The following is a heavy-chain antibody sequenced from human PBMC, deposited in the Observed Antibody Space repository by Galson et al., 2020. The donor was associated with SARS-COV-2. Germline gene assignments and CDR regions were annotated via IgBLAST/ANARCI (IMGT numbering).Heavy chain of an antibody. J-gene: IGHJ5*02. D-gene: IGHD6-13*01. CDR3: ARYAASSWYNWFDP. CDR1: GGSISRYY. V-gene: IGHV4-59*13. Sequence: SETLSLTCTVSGGSISRYYWSWIRQPPGKGLEWIGYIYYSGSTNYNPSLKSRVTISVDTSKNQFSLKLSSVTAADTAVYYCARYAASSWYNWFDPWGQGTLVTVSS. CDR2: IYYSGST.